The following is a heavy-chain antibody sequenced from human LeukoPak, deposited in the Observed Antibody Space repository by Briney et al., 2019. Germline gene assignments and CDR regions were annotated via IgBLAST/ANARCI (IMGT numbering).Heavy chain of an antibody. CDR2: INPNSGGT. D-gene: IGHD5-18*01. Sequence: PGGSLRLSGAASGFTFSSYAMHWVRQAPGQGLEWMGWINPNSGGTDYAQKFQGRVTMTRDTSISTAYMELSRLRSDDTAVYYCARNEGYSYLFYFDYWGQGTLVTVSS. J-gene: IGHJ4*02. CDR1: GFTFSSYA. CDR3: ARNEGYSYLFYFDY. V-gene: IGHV1-2*02.